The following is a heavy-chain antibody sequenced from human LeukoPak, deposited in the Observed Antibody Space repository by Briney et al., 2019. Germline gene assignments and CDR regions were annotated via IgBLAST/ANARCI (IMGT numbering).Heavy chain of an antibody. CDR1: GFRFSRYS. V-gene: IGHV3-21*01. Sequence: GGSLTLFCAASGFRFSRYSMHWVRQAPGEGLEWVSSISSSRNYIFYADSVKGRFTISRDNAKNSLSLQMNSLRANDTAVYYCARAKMFYYEGGTYYHAFDIWGQGTMVTVSS. D-gene: IGHD3-22*01. CDR3: ARAKMFYYEGGTYYHAFDI. J-gene: IGHJ3*02. CDR2: ISSSRNYI.